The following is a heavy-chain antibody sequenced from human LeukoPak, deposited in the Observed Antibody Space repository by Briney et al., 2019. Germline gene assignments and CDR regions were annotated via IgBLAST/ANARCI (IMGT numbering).Heavy chain of an antibody. CDR2: ISSSSSFI. V-gene: IGHV3-21*04. CDR3: ANDRPHPSAEPTNFDN. J-gene: IGHJ4*02. CDR1: GFTFSSYN. Sequence: GGSLRLSCAASGFTFSSYNMNWVRQTPGKGLEWVSSISSSSSFIYYADSVKGRFTISRDNSKNTLYLQMNSLRAEDTAVYYCANDRPHPSAEPTNFDNWGQGTLVTV. D-gene: IGHD1-1*01.